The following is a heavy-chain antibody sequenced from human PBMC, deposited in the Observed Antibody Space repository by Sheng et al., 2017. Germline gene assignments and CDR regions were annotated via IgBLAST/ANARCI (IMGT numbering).Heavy chain of an antibody. Sequence: QVQLVQSGAEVKKPGSSVKVSCKASGGTFSSYAISWVRQAPGQGLEWMGGIIPILGIANYAQKFQGRVTITADKSTSTAYMELSSLRSEDTAVYYCARQGPVLRFLEWPIDAFDIWGQGTMVTVSS. J-gene: IGHJ3*02. CDR3: ARQGPVLRFLEWPIDAFDI. CDR1: GGTFSSYA. D-gene: IGHD3-3*01. CDR2: IIPILGIA. V-gene: IGHV1-69*10.